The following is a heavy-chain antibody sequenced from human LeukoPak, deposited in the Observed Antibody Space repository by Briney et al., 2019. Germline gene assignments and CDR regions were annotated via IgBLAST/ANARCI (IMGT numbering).Heavy chain of an antibody. CDR3: ARTTSLTASGYDY. CDR1: GYTFTSFH. Sequence: ASVKVSCKTSGYTFTSFHINWVRQATGQGLEWMGWMNPYSGDRGYAQKFQGRVSITSDTSISTAYMELSSLRSDDTAVYFCARTTSLTASGYDYWGQGNLVTVSS. V-gene: IGHV1-8*03. D-gene: IGHD4-17*01. CDR2: MNPYSGDR. J-gene: IGHJ4*02.